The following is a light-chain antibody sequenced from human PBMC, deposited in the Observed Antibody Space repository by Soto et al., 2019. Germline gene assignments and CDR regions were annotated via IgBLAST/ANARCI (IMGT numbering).Light chain of an antibody. Sequence: EIVMTQSPATLSVSPGERATLSCRASQSISTELAWYQQKPGQPPRLLIYSASTRATGVPARFTCSGSGSVFTLTISGLQSEDFAVYYCQQGHNWPLSCGRGTRLEI. CDR2: SAS. J-gene: IGKJ2*03. CDR1: QSISTE. V-gene: IGKV3-15*01. CDR3: QQGHNWPLS.